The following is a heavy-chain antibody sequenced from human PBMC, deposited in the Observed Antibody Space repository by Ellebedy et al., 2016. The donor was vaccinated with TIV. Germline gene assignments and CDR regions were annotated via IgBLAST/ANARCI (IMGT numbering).Heavy chain of an antibody. J-gene: IGHJ4*02. CDR2: ISGSGGST. Sequence: GESLKISCAASGFTFSSYAMSWVRQAPGKGLEWVSAISGSGGSTYYADSVKGRFTISRDNSKNTLYLQMNSLRAEDTAVYYCAKDGYYYDSSGFRSRRHFDYWGQGTLVTVSS. CDR3: AKDGYYYDSSGFRSRRHFDY. CDR1: GFTFSSYA. V-gene: IGHV3-23*01. D-gene: IGHD3-22*01.